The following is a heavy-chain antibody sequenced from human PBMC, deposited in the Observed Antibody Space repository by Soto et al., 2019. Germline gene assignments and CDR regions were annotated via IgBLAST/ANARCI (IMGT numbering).Heavy chain of an antibody. Sequence: QVQLVESGGGVVQPGRSLRLSCAASGFTFSSYGMHWVRQAPGTGLEWVAVISYGGSNKYYADSVKGRFTISRDNSKNTLYLQMNNMRAEDTAVYYCAKDNCISTSCYRLYNWFDPWGQGTLGTVSS. CDR3: AKDNCISTSCYRLYNWFDP. D-gene: IGHD2-2*01. CDR1: GFTFSSYG. J-gene: IGHJ5*02. CDR2: ISYGGSNK. V-gene: IGHV3-30*18.